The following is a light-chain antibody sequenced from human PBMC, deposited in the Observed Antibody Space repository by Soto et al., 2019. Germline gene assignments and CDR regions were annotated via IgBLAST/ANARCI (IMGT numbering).Light chain of an antibody. V-gene: IGKV1-5*01. Sequence: DIQMTQSPPTLSASVGDRVTITCRASQSIDNRLAWYQQKPGNAPRLLIHDASSLDSGVPSRFSGSGYGTRFTLTISSLQPDDFATYFCQQYTTFWTFGQGTKVE. CDR1: QSIDNR. CDR2: DAS. J-gene: IGKJ1*01. CDR3: QQYTTFWT.